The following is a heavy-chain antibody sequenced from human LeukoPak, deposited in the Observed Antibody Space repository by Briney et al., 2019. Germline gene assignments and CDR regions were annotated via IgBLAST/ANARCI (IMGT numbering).Heavy chain of an antibody. Sequence: SGTLSLTCAVSGDSISSGNWWSWVRQSPGKGLEWIGEIYHSGSTNYNPSLKSRVTISVDTSKNQFSLKLTSVTAADTAVYYCARLTFGGVIVQDYWGQGSLVTVSS. CDR1: GDSISSGNW. J-gene: IGHJ4*02. CDR3: ARLTFGGVIVQDY. CDR2: IYHSGST. V-gene: IGHV4-4*02. D-gene: IGHD3-16*02.